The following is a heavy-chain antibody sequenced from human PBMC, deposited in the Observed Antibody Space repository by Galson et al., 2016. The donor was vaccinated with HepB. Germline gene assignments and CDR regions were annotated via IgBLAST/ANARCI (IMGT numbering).Heavy chain of an antibody. V-gene: IGHV3-33*08. CDR2: IWYDGSNK. J-gene: IGHJ6*02. Sequence: SLRLSCAVSGFTFNNAWMSWVRQAPGKGLEWVAVIWYDGSNKYYADSVKGRSTISRDNSKNTLYLQMNSLRAEDTAVYYCARGSNYFDYYYYGMDVWGQGTTVTVSS. CDR1: GFTFNNAW. D-gene: IGHD4-11*01. CDR3: ARGSNYFDYYYYGMDV.